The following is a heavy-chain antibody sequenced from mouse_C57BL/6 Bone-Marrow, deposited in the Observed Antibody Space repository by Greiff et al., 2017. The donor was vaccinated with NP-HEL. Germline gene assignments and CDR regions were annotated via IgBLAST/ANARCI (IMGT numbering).Heavy chain of an antibody. V-gene: IGHV1-64*01. CDR3: ERIYYDYDEYFDY. D-gene: IGHD2-4*01. CDR1: GYTFTSYW. Sequence: QVQLQQPGAELVKPGASVKLSCKASGYTFTSYWMHWVKQRPGQGLEWIGMIHPNSGSTNYNEKFKSKATLTVDKSSSTAYMQLSSLTSEDSAVYYCERIYYDYDEYFDYWGQGTTLTVSS. CDR2: IHPNSGST. J-gene: IGHJ2*01.